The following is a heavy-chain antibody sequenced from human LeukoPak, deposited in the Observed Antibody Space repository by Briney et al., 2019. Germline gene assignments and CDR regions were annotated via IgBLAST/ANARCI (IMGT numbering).Heavy chain of an antibody. CDR1: GVTFSRYN. CDR2: ISSSSSYI. D-gene: IGHD6-19*01. V-gene: IGHV3-21*01. CDR3: ARDAQWLVPEGYYFYMDV. J-gene: IGHJ6*03. Sequence: GGSLRLSCAGSGVTFSRYNMNWFRQAPGKGLERVSSISSSSSYIFYADSVKGRFTISRDNAKNSLYPQMNSLRAEDTAVYYCARDAQWLVPEGYYFYMDVWGKGTTVTVSS.